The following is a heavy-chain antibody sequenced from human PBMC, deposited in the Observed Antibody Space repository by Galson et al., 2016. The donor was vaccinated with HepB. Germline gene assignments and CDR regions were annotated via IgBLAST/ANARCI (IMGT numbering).Heavy chain of an antibody. J-gene: IGHJ5*02. CDR1: GFTVSTNY. CDR2: YSGPHT. V-gene: IGHV3-66*01. Sequence: SLRLSCAASGFTVSTNYLSWVRQAPGMGLEYVPFYSGPHTYYADSVKGRFTISRDNSKNAFYLQMNSLRDDDTAVYYCARGPIWNYLYDAWGQGALVTVSS. D-gene: IGHD1-7*01. CDR3: ARGPIWNYLYDA.